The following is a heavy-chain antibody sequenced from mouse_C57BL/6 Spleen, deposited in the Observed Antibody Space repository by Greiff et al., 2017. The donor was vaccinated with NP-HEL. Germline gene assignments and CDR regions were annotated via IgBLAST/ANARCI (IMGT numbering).Heavy chain of an antibody. V-gene: IGHV1-52*01. CDR3: ARPGSSPDAMDD. CDR2: INPSDSET. D-gene: IGHD1-1*01. J-gene: IGHJ4*01. Sequence: VQLQQPGAELVRPGSSVKLSCKASGYTFTSYWMHWVKQRPIQGLEWIGNINPSDSETHYNQKFKDKATLTVDKSSSTAYMQLSSLTSEYSAVYYWARPGSSPDAMDDWGQGTSVTVSS. CDR1: GYTFTSYW.